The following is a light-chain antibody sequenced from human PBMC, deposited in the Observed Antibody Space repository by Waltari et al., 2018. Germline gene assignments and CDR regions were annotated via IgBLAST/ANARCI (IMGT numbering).Light chain of an antibody. J-gene: IGLJ3*02. CDR1: SGHSSNI. CDR2: GNSDGSH. CDR3: QTGGHGTWV. V-gene: IGLV4-69*01. Sequence: QLVLTQSPSASASLGASVKLTCTLSSGHSSNIIAWHQQQPGKGPRYLMKGNSDGSHSKGGRVPVGFPGSGSGAERYLTISSVQSEDEADYYCQTGGHGTWVFGGGTKLTVL.